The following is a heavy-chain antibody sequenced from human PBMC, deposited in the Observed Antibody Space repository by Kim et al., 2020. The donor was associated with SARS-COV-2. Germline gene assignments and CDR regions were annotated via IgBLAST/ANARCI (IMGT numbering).Heavy chain of an antibody. J-gene: IGHJ4*02. Sequence: NPSLNSRVTISVDTSKNQFSLKLSSVTAADTAVYYCARGIAAPPIYFDYWGQGTLVTVSS. CDR3: ARGIAAPPIYFDY. D-gene: IGHD6-6*01. V-gene: IGHV4-31*02.